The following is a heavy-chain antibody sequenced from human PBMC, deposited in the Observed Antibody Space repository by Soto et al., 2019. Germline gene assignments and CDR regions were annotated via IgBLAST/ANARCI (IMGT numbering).Heavy chain of an antibody. V-gene: IGHV4-59*01. CDR3: ASSAWYNGYFHD. Sequence: SETLSLTCTVPGGSITSYYWNWIRQPPGKGLEWIGHIFYSGSTNYNPSLRSRVTISLDTSKNQFSLKLSSVTAADTAVYYCASSAWYNGYFHDCGPGTRVTVSS. CDR2: IFYSGST. J-gene: IGHJ4*02. D-gene: IGHD6-19*01. CDR1: GGSITSYY.